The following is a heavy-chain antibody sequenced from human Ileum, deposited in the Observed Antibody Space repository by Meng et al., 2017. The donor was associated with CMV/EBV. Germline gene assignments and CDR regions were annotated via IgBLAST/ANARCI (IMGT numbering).Heavy chain of an antibody. J-gene: IGHJ4*02. V-gene: IGHV3-30-3*01. D-gene: IGHD4-23*01. CDR3: ARDVHPRTTVVTPGYFDY. CDR2: ISNGGSEK. Sequence: FTFSSYAINWVRQAPGKGLGWVAVISNGGSEKYYADSVKGRFTISRDNSKNTLYVQLNSLRPEDTAVYYCARDVHPRTTVVTPGYFDYWGQGTLVTVSS. CDR1: FTFSSYA.